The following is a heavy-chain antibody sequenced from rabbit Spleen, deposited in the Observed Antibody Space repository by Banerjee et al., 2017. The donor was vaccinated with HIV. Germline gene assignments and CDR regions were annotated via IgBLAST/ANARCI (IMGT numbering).Heavy chain of an antibody. CDR2: IAGSSSAFT. Sequence: QEHLKESGGGLVQPGGSLKLSCTASGFTLSSYYMNWVRQAPGKGLEWISCIAGSSSAFTYSATWAKGRFTISKTSSTTVTLQMTSLTAADTATYFCARTYGTGGAYYFTLWGPGTLVTVS. D-gene: IGHD7-1*01. J-gene: IGHJ4*01. V-gene: IGHV1S45*01. CDR3: ARTYGTGGAYYFTL. CDR1: GFTLSSYYM.